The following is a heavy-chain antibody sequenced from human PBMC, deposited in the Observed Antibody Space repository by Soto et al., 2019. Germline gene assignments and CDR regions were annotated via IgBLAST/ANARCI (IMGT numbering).Heavy chain of an antibody. J-gene: IGHJ4*02. V-gene: IGHV4-59*08. CDR3: ARHRRTSVAKFYFDN. CDR1: GGSINSYY. Sequence: QVQLQESGPGLVKPSETLSLTCTVSGGSINSYYWSWIRQPPGKGLEWIAYIFDSGNANYNPSLKSRVTISVETSKNQFSLKLTSVTAADTAVYYCARHRRTSVAKFYFDNWGQGALVTVSS. CDR2: IFDSGNA. D-gene: IGHD5-12*01.